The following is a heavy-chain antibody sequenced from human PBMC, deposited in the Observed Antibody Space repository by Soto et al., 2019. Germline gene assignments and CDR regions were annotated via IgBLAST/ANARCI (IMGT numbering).Heavy chain of an antibody. V-gene: IGHV4-31*03. CDR1: GGSISSGGYY. J-gene: IGHJ6*02. CDR3: ARDRGYSYGEYYYYYGMDV. CDR2: IYYSGST. D-gene: IGHD5-18*01. Sequence: SETLSLTCTVSGGSISSGGYYWSWIRQHPGKGLEWIGYIYYSGSTYYNPSLKSRVTISVDTSKNQFSLKLISVTAADPAVYYCARDRGYSYGEYYYYYGMDVWGQGTTVTVSS.